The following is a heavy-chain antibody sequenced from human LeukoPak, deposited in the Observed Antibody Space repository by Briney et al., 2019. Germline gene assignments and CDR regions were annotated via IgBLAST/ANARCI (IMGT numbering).Heavy chain of an antibody. CDR2: IYYSGST. Sequence: PDTLSLTCAVSGYSISSSNWWGWIRQPPGKGLEWIGYIYYSGSTNYNPSLKSRVTMSVDTSKNQFSLKLSSVIALDTAVYYCARVDPPGAFDIWGQGTMVTVSS. CDR1: GYSISSSNW. J-gene: IGHJ3*02. V-gene: IGHV4-28*06. CDR3: ARVDPPGAFDI.